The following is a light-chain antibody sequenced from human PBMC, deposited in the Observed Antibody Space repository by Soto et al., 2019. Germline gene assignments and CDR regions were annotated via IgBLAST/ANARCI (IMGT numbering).Light chain of an antibody. CDR2: DAS. J-gene: IGKJ4*01. CDR1: QSVSTY. CDR3: QQRSRWPLT. V-gene: IGKV3-11*01. Sequence: EIVLTQSPATLSLSPGERVTLSCRASQSVSTYLAWYQQKPGQAPRLLIYDASNRATGIPVRFSGSGSGTDFTLTISSLEPDDFAVYYCQQRSRWPLTFGGGTKVEI.